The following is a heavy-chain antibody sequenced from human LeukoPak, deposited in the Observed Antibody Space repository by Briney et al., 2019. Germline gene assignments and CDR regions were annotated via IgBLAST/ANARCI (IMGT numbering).Heavy chain of an antibody. D-gene: IGHD3-10*01. CDR2: MNPNSGNT. CDR3: ARYYYGSGSDDYYYGMDV. J-gene: IGHJ6*02. V-gene: IGHV1-8*01. Sequence: ASVKVSCKASGYTFTSYDINWVRQATGQGLKWMGWMNPNSGNTGYAQKFQGRVTMTRNTSISTAYMELSSLRSEDTAVYYCARYYYGSGSDDYYYGMDVWGQGTTVTVSS. CDR1: GYTFTSYD.